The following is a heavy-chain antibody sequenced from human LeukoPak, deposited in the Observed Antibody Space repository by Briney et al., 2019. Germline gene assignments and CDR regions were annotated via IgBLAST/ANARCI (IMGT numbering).Heavy chain of an antibody. CDR1: GFTFSSYG. Sequence: GGSLRLSCAASGFTFSSYGMHWVRQAPGKGQEWVAVISNDGSNKYYADSVKGRFTISRDNSKNTLYLQMNSLRAEDTAVYYCAKDFQVRGVIIQPFDPWGQGTLVTVST. D-gene: IGHD3-10*01. V-gene: IGHV3-30*18. CDR3: AKDFQVRGVIIQPFDP. CDR2: ISNDGSNK. J-gene: IGHJ5*02.